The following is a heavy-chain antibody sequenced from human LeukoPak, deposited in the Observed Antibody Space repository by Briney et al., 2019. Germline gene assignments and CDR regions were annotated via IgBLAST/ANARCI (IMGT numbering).Heavy chain of an antibody. CDR1: GFTFSSYW. J-gene: IGHJ4*02. CDR2: IKQDGSEK. V-gene: IGHV3-7*01. Sequence: GGSLRLSCAASGFTFSSYWMSWVRQAPGKGLEWVANIKQDGSEKYYVDSVKGRFTISRDNAKNSLCLQMNSLRAEDTAVYYCARGGLQYYDSSGFDYWGQGTLVTVSS. D-gene: IGHD3-22*01. CDR3: ARGGLQYYDSSGFDY.